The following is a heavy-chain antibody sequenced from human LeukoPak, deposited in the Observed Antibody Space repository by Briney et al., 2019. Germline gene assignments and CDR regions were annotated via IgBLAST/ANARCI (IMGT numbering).Heavy chain of an antibody. J-gene: IGHJ6*03. CDR3: AKDIAPTAFDYGDYYYYMDV. CDR2: IGTYDGHT. CDR1: GYSFTDYI. V-gene: IGHV1-18*01. D-gene: IGHD4-17*01. Sequence: ASVKVSCKTSGYSFTDYIIAWVRQAPGQGLEWLGWIGTYDGHTSYAQKVQGRVTMTTDTSATTAYLELRSLTSDDTAVYYCAKDIAPTAFDYGDYYYYMDVWGKGTTVTVSS.